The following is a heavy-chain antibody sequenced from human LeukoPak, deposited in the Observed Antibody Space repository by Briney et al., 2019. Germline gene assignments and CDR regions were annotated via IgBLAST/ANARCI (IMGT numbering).Heavy chain of an antibody. Sequence: PGGSLRLSCAASGFTFSSYAMSWVRQAPGKGLEWVSAISGSGGSTYYADSVKGRFTISRDNSKNTLYLQMNSLRAEDTAVYYCAKALLESNYYDSSYAFDIWGQGTMVTVSS. CDR2: ISGSGGST. D-gene: IGHD3-22*01. CDR1: GFTFSSYA. V-gene: IGHV3-23*01. J-gene: IGHJ3*02. CDR3: AKALLESNYYDSSYAFDI.